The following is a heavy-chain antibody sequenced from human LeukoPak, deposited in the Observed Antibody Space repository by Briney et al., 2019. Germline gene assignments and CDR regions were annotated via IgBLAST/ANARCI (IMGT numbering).Heavy chain of an antibody. CDR1: GGSISYY. CDR3: ARDLGSGGGLDY. V-gene: IGHV4-59*01. CDR2: ISNTGST. J-gene: IGHJ4*02. Sequence: PSETLSLTSTLSGGSISYYWSWIRQPPGKGLEWIGYISNTGSTNYNPSLKSRVTISVDTSKNQLSLKLTSVTAADTAVYYCARDLGSGGGLDYWGQGTLVTVSS.